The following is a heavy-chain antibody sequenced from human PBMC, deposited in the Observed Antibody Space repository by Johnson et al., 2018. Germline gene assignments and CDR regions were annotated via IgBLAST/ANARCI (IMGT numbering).Heavy chain of an antibody. Sequence: VQLVESGGGVVQPGRSLRLSCAASGFTFSHYGMHWVRQAPGKGLEWVAVTSYDGSNKYYEDSVKGRFTISRDNSKNILYLQMNSLRTEDTAVYYCAKYRYCSGGSCYPIEYFQHWGQGTLVTVSS. CDR2: TSYDGSNK. V-gene: IGHV3-30*18. J-gene: IGHJ1*01. CDR1: GFTFSHYG. CDR3: AKYRYCSGGSCYPIEYFQH. D-gene: IGHD2-15*01.